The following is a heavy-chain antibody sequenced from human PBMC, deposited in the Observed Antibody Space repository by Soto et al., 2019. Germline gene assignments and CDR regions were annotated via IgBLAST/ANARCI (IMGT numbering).Heavy chain of an antibody. CDR3: ARDVAMPSGLGLGY. CDR1: GFAFTNYG. Sequence: PGGSLRLSCAASGFAFTNYGMHWVRQAPGKGLEWVAFVSNDGSRKYYADSVKGRFTISRDNSENRIYLQMTSLRREDTAVFYCARDVAMPSGLGLGYWGQGALVTV. V-gene: IGHV3-30*03. J-gene: IGHJ4*02. CDR2: VSNDGSRK. D-gene: IGHD6-25*01.